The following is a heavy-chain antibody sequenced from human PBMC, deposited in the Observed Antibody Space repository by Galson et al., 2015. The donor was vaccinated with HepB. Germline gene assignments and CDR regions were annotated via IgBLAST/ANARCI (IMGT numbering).Heavy chain of an antibody. V-gene: IGHV4-4*07. CDR1: GASISSYY. D-gene: IGHD3-22*01. CDR2: RYTSGTT. CDR3: ARVANNGYSWYFDL. J-gene: IGHJ2*01. Sequence: ETLSLTCTVSGASISSYYWSWIRQPAGKGLEWVGLRYTSGTTHYDASLKSRVTMSVHTSKKQLSLKLSSVTAADTAVYYCARVANNGYSWYFDLWGRGTLVTVSP.